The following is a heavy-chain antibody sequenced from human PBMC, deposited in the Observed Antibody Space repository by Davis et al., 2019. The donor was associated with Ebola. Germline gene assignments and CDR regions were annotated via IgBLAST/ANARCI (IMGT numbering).Heavy chain of an antibody. V-gene: IGHV4-39*01. CDR3: ARLGIEAVGTSSWYWFDP. Sequence: PSETLSLTCTVSGGSISSSSYYWGWIRQPPGTGLEWIGSMYYSGSTYYNPSLKSRVTISVDTSKNQFSLKLSSVTAADTAVYYCARLGIEAVGTSSWYWFDPWGQGTLVTVSS. CDR2: MYYSGST. J-gene: IGHJ5*02. CDR1: GGSISSSSYY. D-gene: IGHD6-13*01.